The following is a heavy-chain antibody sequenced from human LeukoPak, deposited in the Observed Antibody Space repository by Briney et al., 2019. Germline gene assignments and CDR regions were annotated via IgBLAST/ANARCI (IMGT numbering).Heavy chain of an antibody. CDR1: GYTFTGYY. Sequence: ASLKVSCKASGYTFTGYYMHWVRRAPGRGREWMGSINPNSGGTNYAQKFQGRVTITRDTSISTDYMGQSRLRCDDTAVYYCASLKSGSLIGYWGKGTLVTVSS. CDR3: ASLKSGSLIGY. CDR2: INPNSGGT. J-gene: IGHJ4*02. V-gene: IGHV1-2*02. D-gene: IGHD6-25*01.